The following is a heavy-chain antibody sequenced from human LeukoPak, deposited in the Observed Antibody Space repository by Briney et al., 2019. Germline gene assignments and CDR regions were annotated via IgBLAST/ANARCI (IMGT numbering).Heavy chain of an antibody. CDR2: INHSGSI. J-gene: IGHJ5*02. Sequence: PSETLSLTCAVYGGSFSGYFRSWIRQPPGKGLEWIGEINHSGSINYNPSLKSRVSISVDTSKNQFSLKLSSVTAADTAVYYCARGSIAAAGNNWFDPWGQGTLVTVSS. CDR3: ARGSIAAAGNNWFDP. D-gene: IGHD6-13*01. V-gene: IGHV4-34*01. CDR1: GGSFSGYF.